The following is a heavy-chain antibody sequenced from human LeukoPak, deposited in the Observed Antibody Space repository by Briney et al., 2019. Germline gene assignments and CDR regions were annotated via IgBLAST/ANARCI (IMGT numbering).Heavy chain of an antibody. D-gene: IGHD1-1*01. CDR1: GFTFSSYI. V-gene: IGHV3-30*04. J-gene: IGHJ4*02. CDR2: ISYDGSNK. Sequence: GGSLRLSCAASGFTFSSYIMHWVCQAPGKGLEWVAVISYDGSNKYYADSVKGRFTISRDNSKNTLYLSVNSLRAEDTAVYYCASLGGNDFFDYWGQGTLVTVSS. CDR3: ASLGGNDFFDY.